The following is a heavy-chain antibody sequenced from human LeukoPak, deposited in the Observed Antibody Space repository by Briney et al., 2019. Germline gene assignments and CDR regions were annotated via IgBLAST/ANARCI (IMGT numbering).Heavy chain of an antibody. D-gene: IGHD6-19*01. CDR2: ISYDGSNK. CDR3: ARGYSSGSAFDI. Sequence: GGSLRLSCTASGFTFSNYWMHWVRQAPGKGLEWVAVISYDGSNKYYADSVKGRFTISRDNSKNTLYLQMNSLRAEDTAVYYCARGYSSGSAFDIWGQGTMVTVSS. V-gene: IGHV3-30*14. CDR1: GFTFSNYW. J-gene: IGHJ3*02.